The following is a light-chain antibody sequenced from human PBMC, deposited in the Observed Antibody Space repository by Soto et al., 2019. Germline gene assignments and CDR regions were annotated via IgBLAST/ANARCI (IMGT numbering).Light chain of an antibody. CDR3: AAWDDSLRGVV. CDR2: RSN. CDR1: SSNIGSNY. J-gene: IGLJ2*01. Sequence: QSVLTQPPSESGTPGQRVTISCSGSSSNIGSNYVYWYQQLPGTAPKLLIYRSNQRPSGVPDRFSGSKSGTSASLAISGLRSEDEADYYCAAWDDSLRGVVFGGVTKVTVL. V-gene: IGLV1-47*01.